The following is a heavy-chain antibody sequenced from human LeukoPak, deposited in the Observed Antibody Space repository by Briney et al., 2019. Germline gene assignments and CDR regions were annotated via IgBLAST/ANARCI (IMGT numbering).Heavy chain of an antibody. J-gene: IGHJ6*03. CDR2: ISYDGSNK. D-gene: IGHD6-13*01. CDR1: GFTFSSYG. Sequence: GGSLRFSCAASGFTFSSYGMHWVRQAPGKGLEWVAVISYDGSNKYYADSVKGRFTISRDNSKNTLYLQMNSLRAEDTAVYYCARDLRWVAAAANYYYYYMDVWGKGTTVTVSS. CDR3: ARDLRWVAAAANYYYYYMDV. V-gene: IGHV3-30*19.